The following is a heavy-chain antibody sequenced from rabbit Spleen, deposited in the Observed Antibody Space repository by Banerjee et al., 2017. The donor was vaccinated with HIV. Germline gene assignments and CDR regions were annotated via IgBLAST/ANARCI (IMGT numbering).Heavy chain of an antibody. CDR2: INAGSSGST. D-gene: IGHD1-1*01. CDR3: ARDQDTNSHYFDL. Sequence: QEQLVESGGGLVKPGASLTLTCKASGFSFSNKAVMCWVRQAPGKGLEWIACINAGSSGSTYYATWAKGRFTISKTSSTTVTLQMTSLTAADTATYFCARDQDTNSHYFDLWGPGTLVTVS. V-gene: IGHV1S45*01. J-gene: IGHJ4*01. CDR1: GFSFSNKAV.